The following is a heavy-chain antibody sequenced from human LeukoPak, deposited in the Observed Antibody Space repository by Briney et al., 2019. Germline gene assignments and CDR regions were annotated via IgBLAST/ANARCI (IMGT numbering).Heavy chain of an antibody. CDR1: GFTFSNYA. CDR2: ILESGGST. Sequence: PGGSLRLSCAASGFTFSNYAMSWVRQAPGKGLEWVSAILESGGSTYYADSVKGRFIISRDNSKNTLYLQMNSLRAEDTAVYYCAKRSPRDYYYNMDVWGQGTTVTVSS. CDR3: AKRSPRDYYYNMDV. V-gene: IGHV3-23*01. J-gene: IGHJ6*02.